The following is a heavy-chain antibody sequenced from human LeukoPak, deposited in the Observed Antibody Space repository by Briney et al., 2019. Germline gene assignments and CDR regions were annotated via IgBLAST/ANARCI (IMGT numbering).Heavy chain of an antibody. D-gene: IGHD5-18*01. Sequence: SETLSLTCTVSGGSISSYYWSWIQQPPGKGLERIGYIYYSGSTNYNPSLKSRVTISVDTSKNQFSLKLSSVTAADTAVYYCARTDTAMVSWYFDLWGRGTLVTVSS. CDR1: GGSISSYY. J-gene: IGHJ2*01. CDR3: ARTDTAMVSWYFDL. V-gene: IGHV4-59*01. CDR2: IYYSGST.